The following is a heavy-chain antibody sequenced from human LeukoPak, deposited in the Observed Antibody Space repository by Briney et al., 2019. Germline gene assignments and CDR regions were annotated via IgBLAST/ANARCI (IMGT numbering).Heavy chain of an antibody. J-gene: IGHJ4*02. V-gene: IGHV1-2*02. CDR3: ARDIYDSSGPYFDY. Sequence: ASVKVSCKASGYTFTGYYMHWVRQAPGQGLEWMGWINPNSGGTNYVQKFQGRVTMTRDTSISTAYMELSRLRSDDTAVYYCARDIYDSSGPYFDYWGQGTLVTVSS. CDR1: GYTFTGYY. D-gene: IGHD3-22*01. CDR2: INPNSGGT.